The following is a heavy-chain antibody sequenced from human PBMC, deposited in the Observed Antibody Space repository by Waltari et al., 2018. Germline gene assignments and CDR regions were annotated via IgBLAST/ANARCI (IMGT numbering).Heavy chain of an antibody. D-gene: IGHD6-19*01. CDR1: VFTSSLYE. CDR3: ASGYSSGWYTSFDY. CDR2: ISSSGSTI. J-gene: IGHJ4*02. V-gene: IGHV3-48*03. Sequence: EVQLVESGVGLVQPGGSLRPPCAASVFTSSLYELNWVRQAPGKGLEWVSYISSSGSTIYYADSVKGRFTISRDNAKNSLYLQMNSLRAEDTAVYYCASGYSSGWYTSFDYWGQGTLVTVSS.